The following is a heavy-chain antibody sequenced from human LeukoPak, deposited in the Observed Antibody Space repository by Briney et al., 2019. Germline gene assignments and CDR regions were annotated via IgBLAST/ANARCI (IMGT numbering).Heavy chain of an antibody. J-gene: IGHJ5*02. Sequence: SETLSLTCTVSGGSISSYYWSWIRQPPGKGLEWIGYIYYSGSTNYNPSLKSRVTISVDTSKNQFSLKLSSVTAADTAVYYCARGPYSSSGGWFDPWGQGTLVTVSS. CDR1: GGSISSYY. CDR2: IYYSGST. CDR3: ARGPYSSSGGWFDP. V-gene: IGHV4-59*01. D-gene: IGHD6-13*01.